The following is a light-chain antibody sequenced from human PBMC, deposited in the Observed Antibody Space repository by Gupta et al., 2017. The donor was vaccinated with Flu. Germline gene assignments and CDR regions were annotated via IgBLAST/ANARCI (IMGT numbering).Light chain of an antibody. Sequence: NCKSSQSLLYSSNNKNYLAWYHQKPGQSPKLLIYWASTRESGVPDRFSGSGSGTDFTLTISTLQAEDVAVYYCHQYYNIPVTFGQGTKLEIK. V-gene: IGKV4-1*01. CDR1: QSLLYSSNNKNY. CDR3: HQYYNIPVT. CDR2: WAS. J-gene: IGKJ2*01.